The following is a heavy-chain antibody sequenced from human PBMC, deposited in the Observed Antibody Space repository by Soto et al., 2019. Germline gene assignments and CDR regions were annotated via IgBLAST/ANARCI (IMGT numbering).Heavy chain of an antibody. CDR3: TRSLAIDFDS. V-gene: IGHV3-49*04. Sequence: EVQLVESGGGLVQPGRSLRLSGSGSGFNFGGYAVSWVRQAPGKGLEWVGFIRRIAYGATTDYATSVKGRFTISRDDSKSIAYLQMSSLKIEDTAVYYCTRSLAIDFDSWGQGTLVTVSS. CDR2: IRRIAYGATT. CDR1: GFNFGGYA. J-gene: IGHJ4*02.